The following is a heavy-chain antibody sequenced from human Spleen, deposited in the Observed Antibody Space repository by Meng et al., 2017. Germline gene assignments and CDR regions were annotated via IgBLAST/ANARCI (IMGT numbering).Heavy chain of an antibody. J-gene: IGHJ4*01. V-gene: IGHV3-15*01. Sequence: EVQLVESGGGFVKPGGSLRLPCAASGFTFSNAWMTWVRQAPGKGLEWIGRMKSNVDGGTVDYAAAVKGRFFISRDDSENTFYLQLNSLKTEDTAVYYCSGHVDYWGHGTLVTVSS. CDR1: GFTFSNAW. CDR3: SGHVDY. CDR2: MKSNVDGGTV.